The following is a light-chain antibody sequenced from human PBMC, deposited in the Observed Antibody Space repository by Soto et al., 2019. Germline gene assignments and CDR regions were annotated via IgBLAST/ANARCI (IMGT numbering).Light chain of an antibody. CDR3: QQFSSYPLT. V-gene: IGKV1-33*01. CDR2: DAS. J-gene: IGKJ4*01. CDR1: QDINNY. Sequence: QMTQSPSSLSASVGDRVTITCQASQDINNYLNWYQQKPGKAPKLLIYDASKLETGVPSRFSGGGFGTDFTLTISRLEPEDFAVYYCQQFSSYPLTFGGGTKVDIK.